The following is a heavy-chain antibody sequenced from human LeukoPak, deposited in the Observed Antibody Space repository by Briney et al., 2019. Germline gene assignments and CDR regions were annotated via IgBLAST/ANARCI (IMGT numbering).Heavy chain of an antibody. CDR3: AKVHSFLFDY. J-gene: IGHJ4*02. CDR1: GFTFSSYA. D-gene: IGHD2/OR15-2a*01. Sequence: AGGSLRLSCAASGFTFSSYAMSWVRQAPGKGLEWVSAISGSGGSTYYADSVKGRFTISGDNSKNTLYLQMNSLRAEDTAVYYCAKVHSFLFDYWGQGTLVTVSS. CDR2: ISGSGGST. V-gene: IGHV3-23*01.